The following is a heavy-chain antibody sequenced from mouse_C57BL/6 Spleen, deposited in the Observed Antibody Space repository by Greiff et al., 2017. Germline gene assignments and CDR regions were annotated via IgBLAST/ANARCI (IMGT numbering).Heavy chain of an antibody. J-gene: IGHJ3*01. CDR1: GYTFTSYW. Sequence: QVQLQQPGAELVKPGASVKMSCKASGYTFTSYWITWVKQRPGQGLEWIGDIYPGSGSTNYNEKFKSKATLTVDTSSSTAYMQLSSLTSEDSAVYYCARPRVDDGYYGFAYWGQGTLVTVSA. CDR2: IYPGSGST. CDR3: ARPRVDDGYYGFAY. D-gene: IGHD2-3*01. V-gene: IGHV1-55*01.